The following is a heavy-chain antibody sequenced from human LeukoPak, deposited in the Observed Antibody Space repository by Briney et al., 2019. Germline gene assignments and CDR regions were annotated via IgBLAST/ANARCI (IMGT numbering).Heavy chain of an antibody. V-gene: IGHV4-59*12. D-gene: IGHD3-22*01. CDR1: GGSISSYY. Sequence: SETLSLTCTVSGGSISSYYWSWIRQPPGKALEWIGYIYHSGSTSYNPSLKGRVTISVDTSKNQFSLMLGSVTAADTAVYFCARPFYYDSYGYSDYWGQGTLVTVSS. J-gene: IGHJ4*02. CDR3: ARPFYYDSYGYSDY. CDR2: IYHSGST.